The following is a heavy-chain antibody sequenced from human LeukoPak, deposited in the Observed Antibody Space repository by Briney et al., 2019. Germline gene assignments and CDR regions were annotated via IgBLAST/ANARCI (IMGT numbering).Heavy chain of an antibody. D-gene: IGHD3-22*01. CDR2: INSDGSST. CDR3: ARGPYYYDSSCFGY. V-gene: IGHV3-74*01. CDR1: GFTFNSYW. Sequence: GGSLRLSCAASGFTFNSYWMHWVRHAPGKGLVWVSRINSDGSSTSYADSVKGRFTISRDNAKNTLYLQMNSLRAEDTAVYYCARGPYYYDSSCFGYWGQGTLVTVSS. J-gene: IGHJ4*02.